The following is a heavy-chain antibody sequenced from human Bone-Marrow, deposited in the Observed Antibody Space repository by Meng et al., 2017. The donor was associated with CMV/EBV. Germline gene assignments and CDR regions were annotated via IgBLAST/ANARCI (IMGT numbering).Heavy chain of an antibody. Sequence: SETLSLTCTVSGGSISSSSYYWGWIRQPPGKGLEWIGSIYYSGSTYYNPSLKSRVTISVDTSKNQFSLKLSSVTAADTAVYYCARVWSTVVTLRTFDYWGQGTLVTVSS. CDR2: IYYSGST. V-gene: IGHV4-39*07. CDR1: GGSISSSSYY. J-gene: IGHJ4*02. D-gene: IGHD4-23*01. CDR3: ARVWSTVVTLRTFDY.